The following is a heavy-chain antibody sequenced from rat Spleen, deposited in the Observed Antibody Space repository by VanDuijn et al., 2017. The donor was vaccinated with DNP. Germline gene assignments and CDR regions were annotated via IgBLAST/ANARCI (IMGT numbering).Heavy chain of an antibody. D-gene: IGHD1-9*01. Sequence: EVQLVETGGGLVQPGRSLKLSCVASGFTFSTYWMYWIRQASGKGLEWVASINPDGGSTYYPDSVKGRFTISRDNAENTVYLQMNSLRSEDTATYYCAKVRTTGIPGFAYWGQGTLVTVSS. CDR3: AKVRTTGIPGFAY. CDR2: INPDGGST. J-gene: IGHJ3*01. CDR1: GFTFSTYW. V-gene: IGHV5-58*01.